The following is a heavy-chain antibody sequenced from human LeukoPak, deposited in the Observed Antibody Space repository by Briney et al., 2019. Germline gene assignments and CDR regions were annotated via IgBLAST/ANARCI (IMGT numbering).Heavy chain of an antibody. CDR2: IYHSGST. J-gene: IGHJ5*02. Sequence: PSGTLSLTCAVSGGSISSSNWWSWVRQPPGKGLEWIGEIYHSGSTNYNPSLKSRVTISVDTSKNQFSLRLSSVTAADTAVYYCATHWSRVRGWFDPWGQGTLVTVSS. V-gene: IGHV4-4*02. CDR1: GGSISSSNW. CDR3: ATHWSRVRGWFDP. D-gene: IGHD3-3*02.